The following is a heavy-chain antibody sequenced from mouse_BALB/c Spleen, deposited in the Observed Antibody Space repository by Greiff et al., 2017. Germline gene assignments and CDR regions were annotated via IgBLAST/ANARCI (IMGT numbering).Heavy chain of an antibody. D-gene: IGHD2-2*01. CDR1: GYSITSDYA. V-gene: IGHV3-2*02. J-gene: IGHJ4*01. CDR3: ARRNGYYYAMDY. CDR2: ISYSGST. Sequence: ESGPGLVKPSQSLSLTCTVTGYSITSDYAWNWIRQFPGNKLEWMGYISYSGSTSYNPSLKSRISITRDTSKNQFFLQLNSVTTEDTATYYCARRNGYYYAMDYWGQGTSVTVSS.